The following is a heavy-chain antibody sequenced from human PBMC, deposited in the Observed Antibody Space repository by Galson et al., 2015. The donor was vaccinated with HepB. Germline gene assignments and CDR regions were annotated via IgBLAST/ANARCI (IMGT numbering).Heavy chain of an antibody. CDR3: ARVAGTIYYYGMDV. CDR2: TYYRSKWYS. J-gene: IGHJ6*02. D-gene: IGHD6-19*01. V-gene: IGHV6-1*01. Sequence: CAISGDSVSSNSAAWNWIRRSPSRGLEWLGRTYYRSKWYSDYAVSVRSRISINVDTSRNHFSLQLNSVTPEDTAVYYCARVAGTIYYYGMDVWGRGTTVTVAS. CDR1: GDSVSSNSAA.